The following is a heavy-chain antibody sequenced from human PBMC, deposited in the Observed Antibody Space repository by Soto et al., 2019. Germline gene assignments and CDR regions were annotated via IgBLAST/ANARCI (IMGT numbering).Heavy chain of an antibody. Sequence: PGGSLRLSCAASGFTIDNYGMSWVRQAPGKGLEWVSYIIGSSATIYYADSVKGRFSISRDNAKNSVYLQMNSLRHEDTAVYYCARDRPVDYWGQGTPVTVSS. CDR1: GFTIDNYG. CDR3: ARDRPVDY. CDR2: IIGSSATI. V-gene: IGHV3-48*02. J-gene: IGHJ4*02.